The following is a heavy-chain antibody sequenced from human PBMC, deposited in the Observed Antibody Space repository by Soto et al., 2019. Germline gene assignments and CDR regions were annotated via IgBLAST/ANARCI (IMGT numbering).Heavy chain of an antibody. Sequence: PGGSLRLSCAASGFTVSSNYMSWVRQAPGKGLEWVSVIYSGGSTYYADSVKGRFTISRHNSKNTLYLQMNSLRAEDTAVYYCASFTYGDYPYYDYMDVWGKGTTVTSP. CDR3: ASFTYGDYPYYDYMDV. CDR1: GFTVSSNY. D-gene: IGHD4-17*01. V-gene: IGHV3-53*04. J-gene: IGHJ6*03. CDR2: IYSGGST.